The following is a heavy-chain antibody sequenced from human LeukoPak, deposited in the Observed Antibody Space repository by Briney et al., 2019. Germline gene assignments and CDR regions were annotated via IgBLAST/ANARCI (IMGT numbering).Heavy chain of an antibody. D-gene: IGHD3-3*01. J-gene: IGHJ4*02. CDR2: IYHSGRS. Sequence: SETLSLTCTVSRGSISSGDYYWSWIRQPPGKGLEYIGHIYHSGRSYYNPSLKSRFTISADTSKNQFSLKLSSVTSADTAMYYCAIGDDFWGGYPLHYFDYWGQGIQVTVSS. V-gene: IGHV4-30-4*01. CDR1: RGSISSGDYY. CDR3: AIGDDFWGGYPLHYFDY.